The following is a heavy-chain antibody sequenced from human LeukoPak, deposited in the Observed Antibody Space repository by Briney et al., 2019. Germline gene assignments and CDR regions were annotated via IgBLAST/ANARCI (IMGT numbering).Heavy chain of an antibody. CDR2: IWYDGSNK. D-gene: IGHD6-19*01. CDR3: ARDGGFPVAGKTHDPFHI. J-gene: IGHJ3*02. CDR1: GFPFSSYW. Sequence: GGSLRLSCVASGFPFSSYWMTWVRQAPGKGLEWVAVIWYDGSNKYYVDSVKGRFTISRDNSKNTLYLQMNSLKVEDTAVYYCARDGGFPVAGKTHDPFHIWGQGTMVTVSS. V-gene: IGHV3-33*08.